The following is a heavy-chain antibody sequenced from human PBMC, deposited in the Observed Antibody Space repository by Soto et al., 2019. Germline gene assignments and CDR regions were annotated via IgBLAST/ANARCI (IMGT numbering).Heavy chain of an antibody. CDR3: VSDFGSGSYRFDY. CDR1: GASISSDDYS. D-gene: IGHD3-10*01. CDR2: IYHSGRT. Sequence: PSETLSLTCAVSGASISSDDYSWSWIRQPPGKGLEWIGYIYHSGRTTYNPSLKSRLTMSLDRSKNQFSLNLNSVTAADSAVYYCVSDFGSGSYRFDYWGRGTLVTVS. V-gene: IGHV4-30-2*01. J-gene: IGHJ4*02.